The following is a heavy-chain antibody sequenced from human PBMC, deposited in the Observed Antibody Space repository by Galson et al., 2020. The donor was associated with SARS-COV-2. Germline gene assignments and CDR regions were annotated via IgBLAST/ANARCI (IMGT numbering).Heavy chain of an antibody. D-gene: IGHD3-22*01. Sequence: GGSLRTSCAASGFTFSSYGMHWVRQAPGKGLEWVAVIWYDGSNKYYADSVKGRFTISRDNSKNTLYLQMNSLRAEDTAVYYCARDFGNYYDSSGYYYPRYYYYGMDVWGQGTTVTVSS. CDR3: ARDFGNYYDSSGYYYPRYYYYGMDV. J-gene: IGHJ6*02. CDR1: GFTFSSYG. V-gene: IGHV3-33*01. CDR2: IWYDGSNK.